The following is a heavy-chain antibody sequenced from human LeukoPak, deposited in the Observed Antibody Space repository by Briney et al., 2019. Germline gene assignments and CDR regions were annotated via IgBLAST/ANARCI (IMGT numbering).Heavy chain of an antibody. CDR2: INPSGGST. CDR3: ARVPGPQGRSYFDY. D-gene: IGHD1-1*01. CDR1: GGTFSSYA. Sequence: GASVKVSCKASGGTFSSYAISWVRQAPGQGLEWMGIINPSGGSTSYAQKFQGRVTMTRDTSTSTVYMELSSLRSEDTAVYYCARVPGPQGRSYFDYWGQGTLVTVSS. J-gene: IGHJ4*02. V-gene: IGHV1-46*01.